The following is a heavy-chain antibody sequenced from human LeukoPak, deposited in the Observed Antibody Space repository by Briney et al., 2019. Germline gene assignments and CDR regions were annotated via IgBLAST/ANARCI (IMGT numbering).Heavy chain of an antibody. D-gene: IGHD6-19*01. CDR2: ISSSSSYT. Sequence: GSPRDSRTASGFPFSDEYVSAIRQAPGKGLEWVSYISSSSSYTNYADSVKGRFTISRANAKNSLYLQMNSLRAQDTAVNYWARARKCSSGWIYAFNRWG. J-gene: IGHJ3*02. CDR3: ARARKCSSGWIYAFNR. CDR1: GFPFSDEY. V-gene: IGHV3-11*05.